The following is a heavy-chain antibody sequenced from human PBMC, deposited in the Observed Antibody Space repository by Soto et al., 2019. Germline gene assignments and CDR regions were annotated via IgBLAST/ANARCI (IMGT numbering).Heavy chain of an antibody. J-gene: IGHJ4*01. Sequence: PGGSLRLSCAASGFTFSSYSMNWVRQAPGKGLEWVSSISSSSSSDYIYYADSVKGRFSISRDNAKNSLYLQMNSLRAEDTAVYYCARDSGYGSRASVNHYLDYWGQGTLVTVSS. CDR3: ARDSGYGSRASVNHYLDY. CDR1: GFTFSSYS. V-gene: IGHV3-21*01. D-gene: IGHD3-10*01. CDR2: ISSSSSSDYI.